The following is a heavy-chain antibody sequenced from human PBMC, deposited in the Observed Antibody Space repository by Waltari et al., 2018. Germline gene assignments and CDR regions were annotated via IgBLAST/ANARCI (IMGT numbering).Heavy chain of an antibody. CDR1: GYTFTGFY. Sequence: QVQLVQSGAEVKKPGASVKVSCKASGYTFTGFYMHWVTQSPGQGLEWMGWINPNSGGTNYAQKFQGRVTMTRDTSISTAYMELSRLRSDDTAVYYCARSPGRVYWFDPWGQGTLVTVSS. V-gene: IGHV1-2*02. CDR2: INPNSGGT. D-gene: IGHD6-13*01. CDR3: ARSPGRVYWFDP. J-gene: IGHJ5*02.